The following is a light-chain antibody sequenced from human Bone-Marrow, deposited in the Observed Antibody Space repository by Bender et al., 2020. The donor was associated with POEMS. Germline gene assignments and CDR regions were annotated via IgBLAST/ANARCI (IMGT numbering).Light chain of an antibody. Sequence: QSALTQPASVSGSPGQSITISCTGTSSDVGYYDYVSWYQQYSGKAPKLIIYDVNTRPSGVSDRFSGSKSGNTATLTISGLQAEDVATYFCASLTISSTYVFGSGTEVSV. CDR1: SSDVGYYDY. CDR2: DVN. J-gene: IGLJ1*01. V-gene: IGLV2-14*03. CDR3: ASLTISSTYV.